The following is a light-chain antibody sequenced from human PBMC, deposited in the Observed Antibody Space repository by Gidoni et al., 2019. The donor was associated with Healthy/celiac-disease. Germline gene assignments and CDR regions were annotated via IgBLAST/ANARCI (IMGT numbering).Light chain of an antibody. J-gene: IGLJ1*01. CDR1: SSDVGSYTL. CDR2: EVS. CDR3: CSYAGSYV. Sequence: QSALTQPASVSGSPGQSITISCTGTSSDVGSYTLVSWYQQHPGKAPKLMIYEVSKRPSGVSNRFSCSKSGNTASLTISGLQAEDEADYYCCSYAGSYVFGTGTKVTVL. V-gene: IGLV2-23*02.